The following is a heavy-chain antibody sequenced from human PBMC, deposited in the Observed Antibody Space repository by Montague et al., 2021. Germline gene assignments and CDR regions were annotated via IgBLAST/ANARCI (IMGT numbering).Heavy chain of an antibody. CDR1: GGSICNYF. Sequence: SETLSLTCTVSGGSICNYFWTWIRQPPGKGLEWIGFISYSERTNFNPSLKSRVTISLDTSKNQFSLNLSSVTAADTAVYYCARDTTTDGFDIWGQGTMVTVSS. V-gene: IGHV4-59*13. D-gene: IGHD1-1*01. CDR2: ISYSERT. J-gene: IGHJ3*02. CDR3: ARDTTTDGFDI.